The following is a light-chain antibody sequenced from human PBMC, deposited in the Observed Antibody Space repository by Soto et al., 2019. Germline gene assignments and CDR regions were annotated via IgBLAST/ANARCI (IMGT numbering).Light chain of an antibody. J-gene: IGKJ5*01. V-gene: IGKV1-12*01. CDR3: QQRHLCPIT. CDR2: AAS. Sequence: DIQMTQSPSSLSASVGDRVTITCRASQGVSSWFTWYQQKPGKAPKLLIYAASSLQSGVPSRFSGSGSATDFSPTINNTQHADFSVYYCQQRHLCPITFGQGTRLEIK. CDR1: QGVSSW.